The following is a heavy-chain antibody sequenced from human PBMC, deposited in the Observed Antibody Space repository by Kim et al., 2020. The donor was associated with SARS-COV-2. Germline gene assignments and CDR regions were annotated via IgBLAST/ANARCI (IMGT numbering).Heavy chain of an antibody. Sequence: GGSLRLSCAASGFTVSSNYMSWVRQAPGKGLEWVSVLYSGGSTYYADSVKGRFTISRDNSKNTLYLQMNSLRAEDTAVYYCARGHRGLDSSDYYWSSTFDIWGQGTMVTVSS. CDR3: ARGHRGLDSSDYYWSSTFDI. CDR2: LYSGGST. D-gene: IGHD3-22*01. J-gene: IGHJ3*02. V-gene: IGHV3-53*01. CDR1: GFTVSSNY.